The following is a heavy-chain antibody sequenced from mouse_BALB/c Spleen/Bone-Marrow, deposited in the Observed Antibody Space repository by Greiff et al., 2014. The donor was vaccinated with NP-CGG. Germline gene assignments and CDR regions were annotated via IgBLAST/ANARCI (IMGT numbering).Heavy chain of an antibody. J-gene: IGHJ1*01. CDR3: ARVYLWYFDV. CDR2: IWAGGST. D-gene: IGHD2-3*01. V-gene: IGHV2-9*02. CDR1: GFSLTSYG. Sequence: VQLQQSGPGLVVPSQSLSITCTVSGFSLTSYGVHWVRQSPGKGLEWLGIIWAGGSTNYNSALMSRLSISKDNSKSQVFLKMNSLQADDTAMYYYARVYLWYFDVWGAGTTVTVSS.